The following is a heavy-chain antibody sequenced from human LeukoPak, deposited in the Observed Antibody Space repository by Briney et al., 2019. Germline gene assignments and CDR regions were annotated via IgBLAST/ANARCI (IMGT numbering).Heavy chain of an antibody. J-gene: IGHJ5*01. CDR1: GGSISGYY. D-gene: IGHD4-11*01. Sequence: SETLSLTCTVSGGSISGYYWTWIRQLPGKGLEWIGYIYNSGITNYNSSLKSRVTVSVDTSKNQFSLRLTSVTAADTAVYYCARSVPSLDYLFDSWGHGTLVTVSS. V-gene: IGHV4-59*08. CDR3: ARSVPSLDYLFDS. CDR2: IYNSGIT.